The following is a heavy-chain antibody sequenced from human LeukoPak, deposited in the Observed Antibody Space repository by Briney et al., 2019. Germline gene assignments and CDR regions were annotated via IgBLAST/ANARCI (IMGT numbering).Heavy chain of an antibody. J-gene: IGHJ4*02. CDR1: GFNFDDYG. V-gene: IGHV3-20*04. CDR3: ARGDYGSGSYDDY. Sequence: GGSLRLSCAASGFNFDDYGMSWVRQAPGEGLEWVSGINWNGGSTGYADSVKGRFTISRDNAKNSLYLQMNSLRAEGTALYYCARGDYGSGSYDDYWGQGTLVTVSS. D-gene: IGHD3-10*01. CDR2: INWNGGST.